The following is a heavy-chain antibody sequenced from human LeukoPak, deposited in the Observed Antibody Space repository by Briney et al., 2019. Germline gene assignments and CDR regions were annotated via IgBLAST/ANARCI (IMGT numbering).Heavy chain of an antibody. V-gene: IGHV1-18*01. CDR3: ARASLDRSGASCYQDY. CDR1: GYTFTSYG. CDR2: ISAYNGNT. D-gene: IGHD2-15*01. J-gene: IGHJ4*02. Sequence: ASVKVSCKASGYTFTSYGISWVRQAPGKGLEWMGLISAYNGNTNYAQKLQGRVTMTTDTSTSTAYMELRSLRSDDTAVYYCARASLDRSGASCYQDYWGQGTLVTVSS.